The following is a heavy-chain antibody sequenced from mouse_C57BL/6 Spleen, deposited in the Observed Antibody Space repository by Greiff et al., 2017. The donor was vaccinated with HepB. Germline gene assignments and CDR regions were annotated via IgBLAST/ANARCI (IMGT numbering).Heavy chain of an antibody. CDR3: ARRGVRVVDAMDY. D-gene: IGHD1-1*01. J-gene: IGHJ4*01. V-gene: IGHV1-61*01. CDR2: IYPSDSET. CDR1: GYTFTSYW. Sequence: QVQLQQPGAELVRPGSSVKLSCKASGYTFTSYWMDWVKQRPGQGLEWIGNIYPSDSETHYNQKFKDKATLTVDKSSSTAYMQLSSLTAEDSAVYYCARRGVRVVDAMDYWGQGTSVTVSS.